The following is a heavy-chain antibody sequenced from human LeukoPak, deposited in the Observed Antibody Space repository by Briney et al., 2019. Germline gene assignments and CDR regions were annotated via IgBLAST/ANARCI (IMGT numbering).Heavy chain of an antibody. V-gene: IGHV5-51*01. J-gene: IGHJ4*02. CDR2: IYPGDSDT. Sequence: GESLKISCKGSGYSFTSYWIGWGRQMPGKGLEWMGIIYPGDSDTRYSPSFQVQVTISADKSISTPYLQWSSLKASDTAMYYCARPADYGGNSFDYWGQGTLVTVSS. D-gene: IGHD4-23*01. CDR3: ARPADYGGNSFDY. CDR1: GYSFTSYW.